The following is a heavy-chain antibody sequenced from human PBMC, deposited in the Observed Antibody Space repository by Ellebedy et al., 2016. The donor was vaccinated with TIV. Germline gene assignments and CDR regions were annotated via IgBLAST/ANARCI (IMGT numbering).Heavy chain of an antibody. D-gene: IGHD1-26*01. CDR2: INPNSGGT. CDR1: GYTFTGYY. J-gene: IGHJ4*02. V-gene: IGHV1-2*02. CDR3: ARVKWELPFDY. Sequence: AASVKVSCKASGYTFTGYYMHWVRQAPGQGLEWMGWINPNSGGTNYAQKFQGRVTITRDTSASTAYMELSSLRSEDTAVYYCARVKWELPFDYWGQGTLVTVSS.